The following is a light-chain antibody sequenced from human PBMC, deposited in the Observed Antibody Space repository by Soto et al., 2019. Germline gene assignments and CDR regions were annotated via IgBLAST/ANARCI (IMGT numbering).Light chain of an antibody. CDR1: QSVSLS. J-gene: IGKJ1*01. Sequence: EIVMTQSPATLSVSPGERATLSCRASQSVSLSLAWYQQKPGHSPRLLIYGASARIPGIPARFSGSGSGTEFTLTISSLQSEDFAVYYCQQYKYWPRTFGQGTKVEIK. CDR3: QQYKYWPRT. V-gene: IGKV3-15*01. CDR2: GAS.